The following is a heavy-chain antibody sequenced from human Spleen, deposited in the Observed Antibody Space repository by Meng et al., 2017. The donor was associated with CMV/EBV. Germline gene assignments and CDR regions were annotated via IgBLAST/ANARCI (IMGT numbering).Heavy chain of an antibody. V-gene: IGHV1-18*01. J-gene: IGHJ6*02. CDR1: GYTFISNG. Sequence: ASVKVSCKASGYTFISNGISWVRQAPGQGLEWMGWISAYNGNTDYTQKLQGRVTMTTDTSTSTAYMELRSLTSDDTAVYYCARVKLNYYGSGVGYYGMDVWGQGTTVTVSS. CDR2: ISAYNGNT. D-gene: IGHD3-10*01. CDR3: ARVKLNYYGSGVGYYGMDV.